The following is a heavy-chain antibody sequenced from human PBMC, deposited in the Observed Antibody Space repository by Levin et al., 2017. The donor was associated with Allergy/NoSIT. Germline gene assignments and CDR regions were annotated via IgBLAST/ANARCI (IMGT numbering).Heavy chain of an antibody. CDR3: ARLPLKMVVTAEPYDWYFDL. V-gene: IGHV1-18*01. J-gene: IGHJ2*01. CDR2: ISAYNGNT. D-gene: IGHD2-21*02. CDR1: GYTFISYG. Sequence: PRASVKVSCKASGYTFISYGINWVRQAPGQGLEWMGWISAYNGNTNYAQKLQGRVTMTTDTSTSTAYMELRSLGSDDTAVYYCARLPLKMVVTAEPYDWYFDLWGRGTLVTVSS.